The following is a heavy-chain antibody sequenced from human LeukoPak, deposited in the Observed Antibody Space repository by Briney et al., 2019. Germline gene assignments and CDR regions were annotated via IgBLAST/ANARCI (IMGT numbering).Heavy chain of an antibody. J-gene: IGHJ5*02. CDR2: ISAYNGNT. D-gene: IGHD3-10*01. V-gene: IGHV1-18*01. Sequence: ASVKVSCKTSGYTFTRYGISWVRQAPGQGLEWMGWISAYNGNTNYAQKLQGRVTMTTDTSTSTAYMELRSLRSDDTAVYYCARCYYDSGSYSPNWFDPWGQGTLVTVSS. CDR3: ARCYYDSGSYSPNWFDP. CDR1: GYTFTRYG.